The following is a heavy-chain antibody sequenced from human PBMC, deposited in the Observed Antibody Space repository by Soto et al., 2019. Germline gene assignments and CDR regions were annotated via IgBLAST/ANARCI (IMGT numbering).Heavy chain of an antibody. V-gene: IGHV3-21*01. Sequence: EVQLVESGGGLVKPGGSLRLSCAASGFTFSSYSMNWVRQAPGKGLEWVSCISSSSSYIYYADSVKGRFTITRDNAMNSMYMQRNSVRAEDTAVYYCAREDYYGSGSRNWFDPWGEGTLVTVSS. CDR2: ISSSSSYI. J-gene: IGHJ5*02. CDR3: AREDYYGSGSRNWFDP. CDR1: GFTFSSYS. D-gene: IGHD3-10*01.